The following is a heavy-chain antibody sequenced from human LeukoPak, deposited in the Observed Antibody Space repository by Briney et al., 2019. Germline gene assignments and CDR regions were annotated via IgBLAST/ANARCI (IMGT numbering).Heavy chain of an antibody. Sequence: QPGGSLRLSCAASGFIVSSSYMSWVRQAPGKGLEWVSVIYSGGSTYYADSVKGRFTISRDNAKNSLYLQMNSLRAEDTAVYYCARDLMGIAYRGAFYYWGQGTLVTVSS. J-gene: IGHJ4*02. D-gene: IGHD6-13*01. CDR2: IYSGGST. CDR1: GFIVSSSY. CDR3: ARDLMGIAYRGAFYY. V-gene: IGHV3-53*01.